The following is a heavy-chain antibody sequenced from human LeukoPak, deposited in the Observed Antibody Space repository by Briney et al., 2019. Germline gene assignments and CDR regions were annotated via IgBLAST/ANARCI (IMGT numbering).Heavy chain of an antibody. D-gene: IGHD6-19*01. J-gene: IGHJ4*02. Sequence: GGSLRLSCAASGFTFSAFSMNWVRQAPGKGLEWVSAISSSSSDIYYTDSVKGRFTISRDNANNFLYLQVSSLRAEDTAVYYCATGYTSGTRIDYWGQGTLVSVSS. CDR1: GFTFSAFS. CDR2: ISSSSSDI. V-gene: IGHV3-21*01. CDR3: ATGYTSGTRIDY.